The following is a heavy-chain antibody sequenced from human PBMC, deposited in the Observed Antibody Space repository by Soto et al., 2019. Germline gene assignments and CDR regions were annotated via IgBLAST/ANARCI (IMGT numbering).Heavy chain of an antibody. CDR2: IIPIFGTA. CDR3: ARDNPFIAVAGTVWFDP. Sequence: QVQLVQSGAEVKKPGSSVKVSCKASGGTFSSYAISWVRQAPGQGLEWMGGIIPIFGTANYAQKFQGRVTITADESTSTAYMDLSSLRSEDTAVYYCARDNPFIAVAGTVWFDPWGQGTLVTVSS. V-gene: IGHV1-69*01. J-gene: IGHJ5*02. D-gene: IGHD6-19*01. CDR1: GGTFSSYA.